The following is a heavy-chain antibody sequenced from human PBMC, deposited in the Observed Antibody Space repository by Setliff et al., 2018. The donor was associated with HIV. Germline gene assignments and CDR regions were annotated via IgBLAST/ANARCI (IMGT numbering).Heavy chain of an antibody. Sequence: GGSLRLSCAASGFSFSNSAMTWVRQAPGKGQEWFSTINSAGRTFYAKSVKGRFTISRDNAKNSLYLQMNSLRAEDTAVYYCARHASNDYVWGSFRSNNWFDPWGQGTLVTVSS. CDR1: GFSFSNSA. J-gene: IGHJ5*02. V-gene: IGHV3-23*01. CDR2: INSAGRT. D-gene: IGHD3-16*01. CDR3: ARHASNDYVWGSFRSNNWFDP.